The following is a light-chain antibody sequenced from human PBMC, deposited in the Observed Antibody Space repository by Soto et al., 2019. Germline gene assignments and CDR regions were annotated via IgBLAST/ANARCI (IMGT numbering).Light chain of an antibody. V-gene: IGLV2-23*01. J-gene: IGLJ1*01. CDR2: EGD. CDR3: CSFARSSTFYV. CDR1: SSDVGSSNL. Sequence: SALTKPASVSGSPGQSITISCSGTSSDVGSSNLVSWYQQHPGKAPKLIIFEGDRRPSGVSGRFSGSKSGNTASLTISGLQAEDEADYYCCSFARSSTFYVFGTGTKVTVL.